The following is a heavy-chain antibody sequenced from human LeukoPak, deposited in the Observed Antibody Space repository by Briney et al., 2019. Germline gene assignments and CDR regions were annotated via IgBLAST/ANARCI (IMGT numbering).Heavy chain of an antibody. D-gene: IGHD4-17*01. J-gene: IGHJ3*02. CDR2: IKQDGSEK. CDR1: GFTFSSHW. V-gene: IGHV3-7*01. CDR3: AREGMTTVTTKDAFDI. Sequence: GGSLRLSCAASGFTFSSHWMSWVRQAPGKGLEWVANIKQDGSEKYYVDSVKGRFTISRDNAKNALYLQMNSLRAEDTAVYYCAREGMTTVTTKDAFDIWGQGTMVTVSS.